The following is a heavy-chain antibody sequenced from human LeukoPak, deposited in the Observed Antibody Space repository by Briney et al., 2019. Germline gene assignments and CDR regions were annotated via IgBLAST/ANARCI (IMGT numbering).Heavy chain of an antibody. J-gene: IGHJ3*02. CDR3: ARSTTMVPLVAYDI. CDR2: IYYSGST. V-gene: IGHV4-59*01. D-gene: IGHD5-18*01. Sequence: PSETLSLTCTVSGGSIGGYYWSWIRQPPGKGLEWIGYIYYSGSTNYNPSLKSRVAISVDTSKNQFSLKLSSVTAADAAVYYCARSTTMVPLVAYDIWGQGTMVTVS. CDR1: GGSIGGYY.